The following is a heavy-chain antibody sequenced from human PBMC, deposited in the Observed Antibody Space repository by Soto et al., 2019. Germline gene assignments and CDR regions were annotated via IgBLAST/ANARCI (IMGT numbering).Heavy chain of an antibody. Sequence: GGSLRLSCAASGFTFDDYGMSWVRQAPGKGLEWVSGINWNGGSTGYADSAKGRFTISRGNAKNSLYLQMNSLRAEDTALYHCARTAYGSGSYYNALDYWGQGTLVTVSS. V-gene: IGHV3-20*01. CDR1: GFTFDDYG. J-gene: IGHJ4*02. CDR2: INWNGGST. CDR3: ARTAYGSGSYYNALDY. D-gene: IGHD3-10*01.